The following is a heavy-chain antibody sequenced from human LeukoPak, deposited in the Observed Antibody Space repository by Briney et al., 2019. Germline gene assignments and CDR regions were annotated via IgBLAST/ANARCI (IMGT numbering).Heavy chain of an antibody. CDR2: LYYSGNA. CDR3: ARAGGGYSLNC. Sequence: SETLSLTCAVSGVSISSYYWSWVRQPPGKGLEWIGYLYYSGNANYNPSLKSQVTISVDTSKNQFSLKLSSVTAADTAVYYCARAGGGYSLNCGGQGTLGTVS. J-gene: IGHJ4*02. D-gene: IGHD2-15*01. V-gene: IGHV4-59*01. CDR1: GVSISSYY.